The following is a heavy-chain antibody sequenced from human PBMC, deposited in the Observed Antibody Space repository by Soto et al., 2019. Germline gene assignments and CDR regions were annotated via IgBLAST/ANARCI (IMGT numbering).Heavy chain of an antibody. J-gene: IGHJ4*02. CDR2: ISGSGGST. V-gene: IGHV3-23*01. Sequence: PXGSLRLSCAASVFTFSSYAMSCVRQSPGKGLEWVSAISGSGGSTYYADSVKGRFTISRDNSKNTLYLQMNSLRADDTAVYYCASMEWEYNDYADYWGQGTLGSVSS. D-gene: IGHD3-3*01. CDR1: VFTFSSYA. CDR3: ASMEWEYNDYADY.